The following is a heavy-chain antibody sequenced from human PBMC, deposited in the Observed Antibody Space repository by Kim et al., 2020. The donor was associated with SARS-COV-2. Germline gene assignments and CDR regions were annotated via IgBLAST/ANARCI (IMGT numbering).Heavy chain of an antibody. CDR1: GGSFSGYY. D-gene: IGHD1-26*01. CDR2: INHSGST. CDR3: ARGRANPY. J-gene: IGHJ4*02. V-gene: IGHV4-34*01. Sequence: SETLSLTCAVYGGSFSGYYWSWIRQPPGKGLEWIGEINHSGSTNYNPSLKSRVTISVDTSKNQFSLKLSSVTAADTAVYYCARGRANPYWGQGTLVTVSS.